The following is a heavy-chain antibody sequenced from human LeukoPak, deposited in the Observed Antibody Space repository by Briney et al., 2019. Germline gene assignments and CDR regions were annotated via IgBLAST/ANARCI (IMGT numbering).Heavy chain of an antibody. D-gene: IGHD5-24*01. CDR1: GFTFSDFA. CDR2: VSNSGGSR. J-gene: IGHJ4*02. V-gene: IGHV3-23*01. CDR3: AKDGLSGYNFDY. Sequence: GGSLRLSCAASGFTFSDFAMAWVRQAPGKGLEWVSTVSNSGGSRYHADSVKGRFTNSRDNSQNTLFLQMNSLRGEDTAVYYCAKDGLSGYNFDYWGQGTLVSVSS.